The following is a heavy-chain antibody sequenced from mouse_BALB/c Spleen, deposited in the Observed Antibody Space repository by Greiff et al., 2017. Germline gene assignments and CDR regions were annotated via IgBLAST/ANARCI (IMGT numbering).Heavy chain of an antibody. Sequence: EVQLQESGPGLVKPSQSLSLTCSVTGYSITSGYYWNWIRQFPGNKLEWMGYISYDGSNNYNPSLKNRISITRDTSKNQFFLKLNSVTTEDTATYYCARGATTASSPDWFAYWGQGTLVTVSA. CDR2: ISYDGSN. CDR1: GYSITSGYY. CDR3: ARGATTASSPDWFAY. J-gene: IGHJ3*01. V-gene: IGHV3-6*02. D-gene: IGHD1-2*01.